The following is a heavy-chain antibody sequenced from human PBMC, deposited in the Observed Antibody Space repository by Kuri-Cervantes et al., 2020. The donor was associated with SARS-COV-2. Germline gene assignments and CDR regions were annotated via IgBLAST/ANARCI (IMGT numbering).Heavy chain of an antibody. D-gene: IGHD1-26*01. J-gene: IGHJ4*02. Sequence: LSLICAASGFKFDNYGIHWVRQAPGKGLEGVALIWYDGNNKYYTDSVNGRFTISRDNSQNTVYLQMDRLTVQDTAVYYCGKDRGLGPTTIDYWGQGTLVTVSS. CDR3: GKDRGLGPTTIDY. CDR2: IWYDGNNK. V-gene: IGHV3-33*06. CDR1: GFKFDNYG.